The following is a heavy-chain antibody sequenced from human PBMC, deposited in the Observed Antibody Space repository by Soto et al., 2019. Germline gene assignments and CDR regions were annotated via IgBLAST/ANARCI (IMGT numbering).Heavy chain of an antibody. CDR3: ARHNYGSGSTYFDY. Sequence: SSDTLSLTCTVSGGSISSSSYYWGWIRQPPGKGLEWIGSIYYSGSTNYNPSLKSRVTISVDTSKNQFSLKLNSMTAADTAVYYCARHNYGSGSTYFDYWGQGTLVTVSS. CDR2: IYYSGST. CDR1: GGSISSSSYY. V-gene: IGHV4-39*01. J-gene: IGHJ4*02. D-gene: IGHD3-10*01.